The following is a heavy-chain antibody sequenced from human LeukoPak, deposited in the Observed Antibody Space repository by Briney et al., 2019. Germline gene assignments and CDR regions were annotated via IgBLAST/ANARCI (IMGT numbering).Heavy chain of an antibody. J-gene: IGHJ6*02. CDR3: ATLSDRNFYYSYGLDV. D-gene: IGHD1-14*01. V-gene: IGHV3-48*03. CDR1: GFTLSAYE. CDR2: IGRYGVTT. Sequence: GGSLRLSCAASGFTLSAYEMNWVRQAPGKGLEWVAYIGRYGVTTYYADSVKGRFTISGDNAKNSLNLQMNSLRAEDTAVYYCATLSDRNFYYSYGLDVWGQGTTVTVS.